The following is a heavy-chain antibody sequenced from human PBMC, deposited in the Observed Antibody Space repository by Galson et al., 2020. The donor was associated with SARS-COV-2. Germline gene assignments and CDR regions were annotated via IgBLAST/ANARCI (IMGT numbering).Heavy chain of an antibody. V-gene: IGHV4-39*07. CDR3: ARDASISTAI. CDR2: VYYGGAT. D-gene: IGHD6-13*01. J-gene: IGHJ3*02. Sequence: SETLSLTCTVSGGSISGSSFYWGWIRQPPGKGLEWVWSVYYGGATHYNPSHESRVSISLDMSKNQFSLKLTSVTAADTAVYYCARDASISTAIWGQGTMVTGSS. CDR1: GGSISGSSFY.